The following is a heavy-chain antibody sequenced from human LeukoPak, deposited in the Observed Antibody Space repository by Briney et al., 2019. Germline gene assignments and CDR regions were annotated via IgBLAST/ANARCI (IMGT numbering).Heavy chain of an antibody. CDR2: IYTSGST. V-gene: IGHV4-4*07. CDR1: GGSISRYY. D-gene: IGHD6-19*01. J-gene: IGHJ3*02. CDR3: ARGSRWLLAFDI. Sequence: SETLSLTCTVSGGSISRYYWSWIRQPAGEGLEWIGRIYTSGSTNYNPSLKSRVTMSVDTSKNQFSLKLSSVTAADTAVYYCARGSRWLLAFDIWGQGTMVTVSS.